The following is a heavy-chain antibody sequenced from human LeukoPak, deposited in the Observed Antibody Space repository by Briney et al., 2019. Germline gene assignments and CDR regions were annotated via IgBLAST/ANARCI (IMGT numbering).Heavy chain of an antibody. CDR3: AREGRGYSGYAGRY. V-gene: IGHV1-46*01. CDR2: INPRSDSSGKSR. Sequence: ASVKVSCKASGYTFSSYYMHWVRQAPGQGLEWMGIINPRSDSSGKSRSYAQKFQSRVTMTRDMSTRTVYMELSSLRSEDTAVYYCAREGRGYSGYAGRYWGQGALVTVSS. D-gene: IGHD5-12*01. J-gene: IGHJ4*02. CDR1: GYTFSSYY.